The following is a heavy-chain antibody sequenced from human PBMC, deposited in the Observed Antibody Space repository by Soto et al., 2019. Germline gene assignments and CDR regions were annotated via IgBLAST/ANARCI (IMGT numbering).Heavy chain of an antibody. J-gene: IGHJ4*01. V-gene: IGHV4-59*01. CDR2: IYYSGST. D-gene: IGHD6-19*01. Sequence: SQALSLPCTVSAGTTRSYYWSLIRQPPGKGLEWIGYIYYSGSTNYNPSLKSRVTISVDTSKNQFSLKLSSVNAADTAVYYCARAPEQRPIDYWGHGSLVTVSS. CDR3: ARAPEQRPIDY. CDR1: AGTTRSYY.